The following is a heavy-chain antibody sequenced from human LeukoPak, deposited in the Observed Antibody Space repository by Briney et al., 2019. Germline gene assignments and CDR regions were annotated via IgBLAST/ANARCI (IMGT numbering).Heavy chain of an antibody. Sequence: GRSLRLSCAASGFTFSSYAMHWVRQAPGKGLEWVAVISYDGSNKYYADSVKGRFTISRDNSKNTLYLQMNSLRAEDTAVYYCARTRGAVAGTYFDYWGQGTLVTVSS. CDR2: ISYDGSNK. V-gene: IGHV3-30-3*01. CDR3: ARTRGAVAGTYFDY. CDR1: GFTFSSYA. J-gene: IGHJ4*02. D-gene: IGHD6-19*01.